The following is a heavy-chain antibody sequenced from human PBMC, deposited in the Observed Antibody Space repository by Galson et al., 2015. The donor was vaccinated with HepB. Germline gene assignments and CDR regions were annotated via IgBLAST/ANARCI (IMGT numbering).Heavy chain of an antibody. Sequence: SLRLSCAASGFTFSRYGMHWVRQAPGKGLEWVAVIWYDGSNKYYADSVKGRFTISRDNSKNTLYLQMNSLRAEDTAVYYCARGYDILTGYLTYYFDYWGQGTLVTVSS. J-gene: IGHJ4*02. D-gene: IGHD3-9*01. CDR2: IWYDGSNK. V-gene: IGHV3-33*08. CDR1: GFTFSRYG. CDR3: ARGYDILTGYLTYYFDY.